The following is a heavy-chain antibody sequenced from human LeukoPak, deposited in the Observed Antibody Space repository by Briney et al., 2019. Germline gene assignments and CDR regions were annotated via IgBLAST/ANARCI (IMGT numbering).Heavy chain of an antibody. CDR3: ARVSYDSRGYDY. CDR2: IIPIFGTP. CDR1: GGTFSSYG. J-gene: IGHJ4*02. V-gene: IGHV1-69*13. Sequence: SVKVSCKASGGTFSSYGISWVRQAPGQGLEWMGGIIPIFGTPDYAQKFQDRVTITADEDTSTAYMEVNSLTSDDTAICYCARVSYDSRGYDYWGQGTLVTVSS. D-gene: IGHD3-22*01.